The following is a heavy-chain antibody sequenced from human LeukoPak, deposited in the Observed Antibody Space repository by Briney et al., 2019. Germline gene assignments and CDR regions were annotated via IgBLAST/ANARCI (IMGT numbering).Heavy chain of an antibody. V-gene: IGHV1-24*01. Sequence: ASVKVSCKVSGYTLTELSMHWVRQAPGKGLEWMGGFDPEDGETIYAQKFQGRVTMPEDTSTDTAYMELSSLRSEDTAVYYCATGRYVGAIDYWGQGTLVTVSS. CDR3: ATGRYVGAIDY. CDR2: FDPEDGET. J-gene: IGHJ4*02. D-gene: IGHD1-1*01. CDR1: GYTLTELS.